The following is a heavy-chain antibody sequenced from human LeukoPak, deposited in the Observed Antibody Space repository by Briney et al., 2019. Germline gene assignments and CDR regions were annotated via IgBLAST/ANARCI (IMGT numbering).Heavy chain of an antibody. CDR3: ARVVATVTPV. CDR2: IKQDGSEK. CDR1: GFTFRRYW. J-gene: IGHJ4*02. V-gene: IGHV3-7*04. D-gene: IGHD4-17*01. Sequence: GGSLRLSFAASGFTFRRYWMSWVRQAPGKGLECVDNIKQDGSEKYYVGSVKGRFTISRDNAKNSLYLQMNSLRAEDTAVYYCARVVATVTPVWGQGTLVTVSS.